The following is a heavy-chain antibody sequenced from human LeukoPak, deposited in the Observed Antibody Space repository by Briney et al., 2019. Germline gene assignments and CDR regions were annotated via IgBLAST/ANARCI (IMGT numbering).Heavy chain of an antibody. V-gene: IGHV5-51*01. D-gene: IGHD6-13*01. J-gene: IGHJ6*01. CDR1: GYSFTSYW. Sequence: GESLKISCKGSGYSFTSYWFGWVRQLPGKGLEWLGSFYPGDTNTRYSPSCQGQLTISADKSISAAYLQWSSLKTSDTAIYYCARGGAAADDYYYGMDVWGQGTTVTVSS. CDR2: FYPGDTNT. CDR3: ARGGAAADDYYYGMDV.